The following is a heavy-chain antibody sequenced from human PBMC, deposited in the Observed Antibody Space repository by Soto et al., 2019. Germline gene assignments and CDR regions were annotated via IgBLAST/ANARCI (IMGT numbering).Heavy chain of an antibody. Sequence: QVQLVQSGAEVKKPGSSVKVSCKASGGTFSSYTISWVRQAPGQGLEWMGRIIPILGIANYAQKFQGRVRITADKPTSTVYMELSSLRSEDTAVYYCARTDCGGDCYSFDYWGQGTLVTVSS. V-gene: IGHV1-69*02. CDR1: GGTFSSYT. J-gene: IGHJ4*02. D-gene: IGHD2-21*02. CDR2: IIPILGIA. CDR3: ARTDCGGDCYSFDY.